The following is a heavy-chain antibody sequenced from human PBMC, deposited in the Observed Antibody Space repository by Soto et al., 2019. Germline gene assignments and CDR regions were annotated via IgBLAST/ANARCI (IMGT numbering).Heavy chain of an antibody. V-gene: IGHV3-23*01. CDR3: VPPYYYYGMDV. CDR1: GFSFSSHS. CDR2: ISGSGGST. Sequence: PGGSLRFSCAASGFSFSSHSMNWVRLAPGKGLEWVSRISGSGGSTYYADSVKGRFTISRDNSKNTLYLQMNSLRAEDTAVYYCVPPYYYYGMDVWGQGTTVTVSS. J-gene: IGHJ6*02.